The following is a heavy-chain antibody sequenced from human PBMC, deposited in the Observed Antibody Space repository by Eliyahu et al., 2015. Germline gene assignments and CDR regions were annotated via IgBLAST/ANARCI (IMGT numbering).Heavy chain of an antibody. CDR2: IYYSGST. V-gene: IGHV4-39*01. D-gene: IGHD6-19*01. Sequence: QLQLQESGPGLVKPSETLSLTCTVSGGSISSSXYYWGWIRQPPGKGLEWIGSIYYSGSTYYNPSLKSRVTISVDTSKNQFSLKLSSVTAADTAVYYCASLRYSSGWYPLDYWGQGTLVTVSS. J-gene: IGHJ4*02. CDR1: GGSISSSXYY. CDR3: ASLRYSSGWYPLDY.